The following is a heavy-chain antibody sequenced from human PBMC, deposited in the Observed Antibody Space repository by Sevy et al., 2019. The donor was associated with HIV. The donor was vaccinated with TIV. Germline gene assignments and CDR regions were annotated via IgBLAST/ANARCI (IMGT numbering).Heavy chain of an antibody. D-gene: IGHD3-22*01. CDR1: GFTFSSYG. V-gene: IGHV3-30*03. Sequence: GGSLRLSCAASGFTFSSYGMHWVRQAPGKGLEWVAVISYDGSNKFYADSVKGRFTISRDNSKNTLYLQMNSLRAEDTAVYYCARDRVTYYYDSSGYYTSGYGMDVWGQGTTVTVSS. CDR3: ARDRVTYYYDSSGYYTSGYGMDV. J-gene: IGHJ6*02. CDR2: ISYDGSNK.